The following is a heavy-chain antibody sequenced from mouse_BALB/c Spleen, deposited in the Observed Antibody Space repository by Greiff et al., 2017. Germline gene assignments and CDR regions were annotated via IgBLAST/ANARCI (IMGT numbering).Heavy chain of an antibody. D-gene: IGHD1-1*01. V-gene: IGHV1S81*02. CDR3: ADYGSSYGFAY. CDR2: INPSNGRT. CDR1: GYTFTSYW. J-gene: IGHJ3*01. Sequence: QVQLQQPGAELVKPGASVKLSCKASGYTFTSYWMHWVKQRPGQGLEWIGEINPSNGRTNYNEKFKSKATLTVDKSSSTAYMQLSSLTSEDSAVYYCADYGSSYGFAYWGQGTLVTVSA.